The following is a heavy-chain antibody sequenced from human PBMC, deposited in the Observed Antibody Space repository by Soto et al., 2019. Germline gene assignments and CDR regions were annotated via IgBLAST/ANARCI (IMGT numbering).Heavy chain of an antibody. D-gene: IGHD1-1*01. CDR3: ARAGKTGTQTYYYYYYYMDV. Sequence: SQTLSLTCAISGDSVSSNSAAWNWIRQSPSRGLEWLGRTYYRSKWYNDYAVSVKSRITINPDTSKNQFSLQLNSVTPEDTAVYYCARAGKTGTQTYYYYYYYMDVWGKGTTVTVSS. CDR2: TYYRSKWYN. J-gene: IGHJ6*03. V-gene: IGHV6-1*01. CDR1: GDSVSSNSAA.